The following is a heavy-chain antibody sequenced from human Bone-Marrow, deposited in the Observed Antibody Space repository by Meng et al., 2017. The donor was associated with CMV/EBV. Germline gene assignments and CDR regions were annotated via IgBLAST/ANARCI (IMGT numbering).Heavy chain of an antibody. CDR2: IKCDGSEK. Sequence: GESLKISCAASGFTFSSSWMHWVCQAPEKGLEWVADIKCDGSEKYYVDSVKGRLTISRDNAKNSPSLQVNSLRAEDMTVYYCARGDEYYYDSSGYWGGYYYYGMDVWGQGTTVTVSS. J-gene: IGHJ6*02. V-gene: IGHV3-52*01. D-gene: IGHD3-22*01. CDR1: GFTFSSSW. CDR3: ARGDEYYYDSSGYWGGYYYYGMDV.